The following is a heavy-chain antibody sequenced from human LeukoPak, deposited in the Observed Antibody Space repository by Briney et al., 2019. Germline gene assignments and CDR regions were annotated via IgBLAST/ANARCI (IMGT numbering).Heavy chain of an antibody. CDR2: IIPIFGTA. CDR1: GGTFSSYA. CDR3: ARSSYYDSSGYWFDY. V-gene: IGHV1-69*13. Sequence: SVKVSCKASGGTFSSYAISWVRQAPGQGLEWMGGIIPIFGTANYAQKFQGRVTITADESTSTAYMGLSSLRSEDTAVYYCARSSYYDSSGYWFDYWGQGTLVTVSS. D-gene: IGHD3-22*01. J-gene: IGHJ4*02.